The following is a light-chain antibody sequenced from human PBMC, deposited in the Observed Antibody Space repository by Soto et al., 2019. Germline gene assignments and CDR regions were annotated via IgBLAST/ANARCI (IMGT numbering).Light chain of an antibody. Sequence: QYVLTQPPSVSGAPGQRVTISCTGSSSNIGAGYDVHWYQQLPGTAPKLLIYGNSNRPSGVPDRFSGSKSGTSASLAITGRQAEDEADYYCQSYDSSLSVVFGGGTKVTVL. J-gene: IGLJ2*01. CDR2: GNS. V-gene: IGLV1-40*01. CDR3: QSYDSSLSVV. CDR1: SSNIGAGYD.